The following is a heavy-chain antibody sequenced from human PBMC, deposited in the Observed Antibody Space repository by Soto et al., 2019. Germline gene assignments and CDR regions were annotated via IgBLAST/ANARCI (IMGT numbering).Heavy chain of an antibody. D-gene: IGHD2-21*02. Sequence: GGSLRLSCAASGFTFSSYAMSWVRQAPGKGLEWVSAISGSGGSTNYADSVKGRFTISRDNSKNTLYLQMNSLRAEDTAIYYCANDSHIVVVTATFDTWGQGTLVTVSS. V-gene: IGHV3-23*01. CDR2: ISGSGGST. CDR1: GFTFSSYA. J-gene: IGHJ5*02. CDR3: ANDSHIVVVTATFDT.